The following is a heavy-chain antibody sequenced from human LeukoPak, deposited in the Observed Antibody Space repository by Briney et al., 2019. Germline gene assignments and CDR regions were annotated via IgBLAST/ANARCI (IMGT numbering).Heavy chain of an antibody. CDR1: GFSFRAFW. V-gene: IGHV3-7*04. CDR2: INQDGRET. Sequence: TPRLSCTASGFSFRAFWMTWGRRTAGPELEWVANINQDGRETSPVASGRARFTIYRDNAKNSLYLQMDSLRADDTAVYYCARFPRILDYWGQGSLVTVSS. J-gene: IGHJ4*02. D-gene: IGHD5-18*01. CDR3: ARFPRILDY.